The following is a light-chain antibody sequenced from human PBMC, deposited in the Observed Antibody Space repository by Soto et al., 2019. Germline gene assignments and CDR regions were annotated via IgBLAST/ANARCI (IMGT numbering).Light chain of an antibody. V-gene: IGKV3-11*01. Sequence: EIVLTQSPATLSLSPGERATLSCRASQSVGRNLAWYQHKPGQAPRLLIYDASTGATGVPARFSGGGSGTDFSLAITTLEPEDCTVYYCQQRSSWPLTFGGGTHVE. CDR1: QSVGRN. CDR3: QQRSSWPLT. J-gene: IGKJ4*02. CDR2: DAS.